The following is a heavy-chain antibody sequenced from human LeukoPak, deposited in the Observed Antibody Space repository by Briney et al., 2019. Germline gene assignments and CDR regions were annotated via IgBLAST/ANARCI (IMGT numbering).Heavy chain of an antibody. CDR3: AREVGFYYYIDV. V-gene: IGHV3-13*01. Sequence: GGSLRLSCEASGFSFSSFGLHWVRQAPGKGLEWVSGVGTAGDTHYADSVQGRFTISRDTAKNSLYLQMNSLRAGDTAVYYCAREVGFYYYIDVWGKGTTVIVSS. J-gene: IGHJ6*03. CDR1: GFSFSSFG. D-gene: IGHD1-26*01. CDR2: VGTAGDT.